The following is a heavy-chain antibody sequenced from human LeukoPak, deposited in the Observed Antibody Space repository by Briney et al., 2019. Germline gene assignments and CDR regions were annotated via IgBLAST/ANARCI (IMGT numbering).Heavy chain of an antibody. V-gene: IGHV4-39*07. D-gene: IGHD4-17*01. CDR1: XGXXXXXXXX. CDR3: ARDRHDYGDYGSAY. Sequence: SETLSLTCTVSXGXXXXXXXXXGXXXXXPXXGXEXXGSIYYSGRTYYNPSLKRRVTISVDTSKNQFSLKLSSVTAADXAVYYCARDRHDYGDYGSAYWGQGTLVTVSS. J-gene: IGHJ4*02. CDR2: IYYSGRT.